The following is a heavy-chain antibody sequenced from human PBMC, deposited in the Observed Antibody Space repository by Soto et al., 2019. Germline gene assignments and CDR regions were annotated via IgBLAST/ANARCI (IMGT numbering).Heavy chain of an antibody. V-gene: IGHV3-30*18. CDR1: GFTFSAYG. Sequence: GGSLRLSCAASGFTFSAYGMHWVRQAPGKGLEWVALMSYDGINKYYADSVKGRFTISRDNSRNTLYLQMNSLTAGDTALYYCAKATATGGGAFDICGQGTMVTVSS. CDR2: MSYDGINK. J-gene: IGHJ3*02. D-gene: IGHD2-8*02. CDR3: AKATATGGGAFDI.